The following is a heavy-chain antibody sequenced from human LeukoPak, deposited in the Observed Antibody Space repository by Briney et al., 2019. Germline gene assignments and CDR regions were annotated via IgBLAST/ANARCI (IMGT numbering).Heavy chain of an antibody. J-gene: IGHJ4*02. V-gene: IGHV1-46*01. CDR1: GYTFTSYY. CDR2: INPSGGST. D-gene: IGHD2-8*01. CDR3: ARDCTNGVCYLEGVDY. Sequence: ASVKVSCKASGYTFTSYYMHWVRQAPGQGLEWMGIINPSGGSTSYAQKFQGRVTMTRDTSTSTVYMELSSLRSEDTAVYYCARDCTNGVCYLEGVDYWGQGTLVTVSS.